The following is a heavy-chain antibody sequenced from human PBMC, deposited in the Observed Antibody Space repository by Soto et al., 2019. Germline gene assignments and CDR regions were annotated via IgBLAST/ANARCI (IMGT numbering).Heavy chain of an antibody. CDR2: IYSGGST. J-gene: IGHJ3*02. V-gene: IGHV3-53*04. D-gene: IGHD3-10*01. CDR3: ARAPHYYGSGSYDAFDI. Sequence: GGSLRLSCAASGFTVSSNYMSWVRQAPGKGLEWVSVIYSGGSTYYADSVKGRFTISRHNSKNTLYLQMNSLRAEDTAVYYCARAPHYYGSGSYDAFDIWGQGTMVTVSS. CDR1: GFTVSSNY.